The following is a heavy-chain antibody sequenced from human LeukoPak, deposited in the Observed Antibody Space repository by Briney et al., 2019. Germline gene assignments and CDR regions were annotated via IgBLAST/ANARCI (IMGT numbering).Heavy chain of an antibody. D-gene: IGHD2-2*01. J-gene: IGHJ4*02. CDR1: GYTFTSYG. V-gene: IGHV1-18*01. Sequence: ASVKVSCKASGYTFTSYGISWVRQAPGQGLEWMGWISAYNGNTNYAQKLQGRVTMTTDTSTSTAYMELRSLRSDDTAVYYCARDPLGYCSSTSCDTNVDYWGQGTLVTVSS. CDR3: ARDPLGYCSSTSCDTNVDY. CDR2: ISAYNGNT.